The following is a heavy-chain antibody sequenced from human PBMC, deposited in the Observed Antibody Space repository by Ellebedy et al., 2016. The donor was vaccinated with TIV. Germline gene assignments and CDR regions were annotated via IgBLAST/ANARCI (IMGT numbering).Heavy chain of an antibody. CDR2: ISPGSNYR. Sequence: GESLKISXAASGFNFNDYYMSWIRQAPGKGLELISYISPGSNYRKYADSVKGRFTISRDNAMNLMSLQMSSLSVDDTAVYYCATDRTYVGNRYNYALHYWGQGTLVTVSS. CDR3: ATDRTYVGNRYNYALHY. V-gene: IGHV3-11*03. J-gene: IGHJ4*02. D-gene: IGHD5-18*01. CDR1: GFNFNDYY.